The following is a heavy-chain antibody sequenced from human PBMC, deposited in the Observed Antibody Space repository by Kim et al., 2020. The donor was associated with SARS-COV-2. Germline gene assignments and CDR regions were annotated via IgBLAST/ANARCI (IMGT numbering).Heavy chain of an antibody. CDR2: IRQDGREK. D-gene: IGHD2-8*01. CDR1: GFSLVNYW. J-gene: IGHJ6*02. V-gene: IGHV3-7*01. CDR3: ARVMGGGAWSMDV. Sequence: GGSLRLSCAASGFSLVNYWMTWVRQAPGGGLEGVANIRQDGREKFYVDSLKGRFTISRDNAENSLFLQMRSLRAEDTAIYYCARVMGGGAWSMDVWGQGT.